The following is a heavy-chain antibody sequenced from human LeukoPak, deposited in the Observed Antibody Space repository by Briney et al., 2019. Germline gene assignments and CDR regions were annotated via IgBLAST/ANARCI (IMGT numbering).Heavy chain of an antibody. D-gene: IGHD1-26*01. J-gene: IGHJ4*02. V-gene: IGHV3-23*01. CDR1: GFTFSSYA. CDR2: ISGSGGST. Sequence: GGSLRLSCAASGFTFSSYAMSWVRQAPGKGREWVPAISGSGGSTYYADSVKGRFTISTDNSKNTLYLQINSLRAEDTAVYYCAKTFIVGATRGYFGYWGQGTLVTVSS. CDR3: AKTFIVGATRGYFGY.